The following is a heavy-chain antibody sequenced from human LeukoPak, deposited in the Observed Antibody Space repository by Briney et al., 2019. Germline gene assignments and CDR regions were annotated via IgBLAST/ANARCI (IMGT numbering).Heavy chain of an antibody. V-gene: IGHV4-61*02. J-gene: IGHJ1*01. Sequence: SETLSLTCTVSGGSISSGSYYWSWIRQPAGKGLEWIGRIYTSGSTNYNPSLKSRVTISVDTSKNQFSLKLSSVTAADTAVYYCARDGLGTGTYFRHWGQGTLVTVSS. D-gene: IGHD1-1*01. CDR1: GGSISSGSYY. CDR3: ARDGLGTGTYFRH. CDR2: IYTSGST.